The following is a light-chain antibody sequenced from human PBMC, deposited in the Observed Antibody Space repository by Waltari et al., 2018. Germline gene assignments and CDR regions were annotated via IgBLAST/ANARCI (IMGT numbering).Light chain of an antibody. Sequence: EIVMTQSPATLSVSPGQRATLSCRASQSVSIHLAWYQQKPGQAPRLLIYDASTRATGIPASSSGSGSGTEFTLTISSLQSEDFAVYYCQQYNDWPRTFGQGTKVEIK. CDR1: QSVSIH. V-gene: IGKV3-15*01. J-gene: IGKJ1*01. CDR3: QQYNDWPRT. CDR2: DAS.